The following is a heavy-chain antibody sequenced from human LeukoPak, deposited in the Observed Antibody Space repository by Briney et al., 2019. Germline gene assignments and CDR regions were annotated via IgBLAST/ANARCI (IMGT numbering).Heavy chain of an antibody. CDR1: GFTFGDYA. CDR2: IRSKAYGGTT. V-gene: IGHV3-49*04. J-gene: IGHJ3*02. D-gene: IGHD6-19*01. Sequence: GRSLRLSCTASGFTFGDYAMGWVRQAPGKGLEWVGFIRSKAYGGTTEYAASVKGRFTISRDDSKSIAYLQMNSLKTEDTAVYYCTRDRGYSSGWYTDAFDIWGQGTMVTVSS. CDR3: TRDRGYSSGWYTDAFDI.